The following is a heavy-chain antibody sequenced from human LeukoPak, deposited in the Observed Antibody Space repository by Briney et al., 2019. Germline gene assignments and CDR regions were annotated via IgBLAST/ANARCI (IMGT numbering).Heavy chain of an antibody. J-gene: IGHJ4*02. V-gene: IGHV3-21*01. CDR2: ISSGSTYI. Sequence: GGSLRLSCAASGFTFSSYGMSWVRQAPGKGLEWVSSISSGSTYIHYADSVKGRFTVSRDNGKNSLYLQMNSLRAEDTAVYLCARGGRTVTTVFDYWGQGTLVTVSS. D-gene: IGHD4-17*01. CDR3: ARGGRTVTTVFDY. CDR1: GFTFSSYG.